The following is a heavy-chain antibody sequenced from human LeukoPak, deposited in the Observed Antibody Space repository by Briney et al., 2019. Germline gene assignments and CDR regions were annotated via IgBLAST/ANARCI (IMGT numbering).Heavy chain of an antibody. V-gene: IGHV3-74*01. Sequence: GGSLRLSCVASGFTLSGHWMHWGRQAPGKGLVWVSRINSDESTTVYADSVKGRFTISRDNAKNTLYLQMNSLTAEDTAVYYCARSDWFDPWGQGNLVTVSS. CDR3: ARSDWFDP. J-gene: IGHJ5*02. CDR1: GFTLSGHW. CDR2: INSDESTT.